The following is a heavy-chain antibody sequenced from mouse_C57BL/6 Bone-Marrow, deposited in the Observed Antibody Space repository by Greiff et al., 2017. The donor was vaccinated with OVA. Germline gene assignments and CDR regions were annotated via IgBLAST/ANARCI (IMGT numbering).Heavy chain of an antibody. CDR2: IDPETGGT. V-gene: IGHV1-15*01. CDR3: TRSKIRDGYFDY. D-gene: IGHD2-3*01. CDR1: GYTFTDYE. Sequence: QVQLKQSGAELVRPGASVTLSCKASGYTFTDYEMHWVKQTPVHGLEWIGAIDPETGGTAYNQKFKGKAILTADKSSSTAYMELRSLTSEDSAVYYCTRSKIRDGYFDYWGQGTTLTVSS. J-gene: IGHJ2*01.